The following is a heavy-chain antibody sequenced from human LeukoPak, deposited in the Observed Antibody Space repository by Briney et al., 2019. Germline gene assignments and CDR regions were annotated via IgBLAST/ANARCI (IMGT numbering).Heavy chain of an antibody. J-gene: IGHJ6*02. Sequence: SETLSLTCAVYGGSFSGYYWSWIRQPPGKGLEWIGEINHSGSTNYNPSLKSRVTISEDTSKNQFSLKLSSVTAANTAVYYCARVGLGYCSGGSCHHYYYGMDVWGQGTTVTVSS. V-gene: IGHV4-34*01. CDR3: ARVGLGYCSGGSCHHYYYGMDV. D-gene: IGHD2-15*01. CDR2: INHSGST. CDR1: GGSFSGYY.